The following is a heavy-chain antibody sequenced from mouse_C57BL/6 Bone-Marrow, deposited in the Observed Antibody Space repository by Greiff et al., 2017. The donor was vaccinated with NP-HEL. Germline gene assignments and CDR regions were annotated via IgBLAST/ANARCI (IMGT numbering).Heavy chain of an antibody. CDR1: GFTFSSYA. CDR3: ARGGPIFYGNLYFDY. Sequence: VKLQESGGGLVKPGGSLKLSCAASGFTFSSYAMSWVRQTPEKRLEWVATISDGGSYTYYPDNVKGRFTISRDNAKNNLYLQMSHLKSEDTAMYYCARGGPIFYGNLYFDYWGQGTTLTVSS. V-gene: IGHV5-4*03. D-gene: IGHD2-1*01. J-gene: IGHJ2*01. CDR2: ISDGGSYT.